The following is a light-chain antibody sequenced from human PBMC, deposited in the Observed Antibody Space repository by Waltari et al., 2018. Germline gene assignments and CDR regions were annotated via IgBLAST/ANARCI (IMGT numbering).Light chain of an antibody. Sequence: QSALTQPPSASGSPGQSVTISCTGTSSYVGGFDYVSWYQQHPGKVPRLWIYEVSKRRAGVPERFSGSKSGNAASLTVSGLQVEDEADYYCSSFAGSSQMLFGGGTKLTVL. CDR3: SSFAGSSQML. V-gene: IGLV2-8*01. CDR2: EVS. J-gene: IGLJ2*01. CDR1: SSYVGGFDY.